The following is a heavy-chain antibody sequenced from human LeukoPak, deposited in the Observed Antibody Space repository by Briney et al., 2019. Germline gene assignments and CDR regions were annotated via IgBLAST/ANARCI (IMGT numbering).Heavy chain of an antibody. J-gene: IGHJ5*02. Sequence: GGSLRLSCAASGFTFSSYAMSWVRQAPGKGLEWVSAISGSGGSTYYADSVKGRFTISRDNSKNTLYLQMNSLRAEDTAVYYCAKDPERWLQFESVVGSSLDPWGQGTLVTVSS. CDR1: GFTFSSYA. V-gene: IGHV3-23*01. D-gene: IGHD5-24*01. CDR3: AKDPERWLQFESVVGSSLDP. CDR2: ISGSGGST.